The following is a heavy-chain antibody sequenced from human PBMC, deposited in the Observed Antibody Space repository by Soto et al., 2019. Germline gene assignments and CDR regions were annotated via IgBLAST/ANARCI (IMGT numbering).Heavy chain of an antibody. CDR1: GYTFTSYA. D-gene: IGHD3-10*01. CDR2: INAGNGNT. V-gene: IGHV1-3*01. Sequence: ASVKVSCKASGYTFTSYAMNWVRQAPGQRLEWMGWINAGNGNTKYSQKFQGRVTITRDTSASTAYMELSSLRSEDTAVYYCARGVGSGSYYNQYNWFDPWGQGTLVTVSS. CDR3: ARGVGSGSYYNQYNWFDP. J-gene: IGHJ5*02.